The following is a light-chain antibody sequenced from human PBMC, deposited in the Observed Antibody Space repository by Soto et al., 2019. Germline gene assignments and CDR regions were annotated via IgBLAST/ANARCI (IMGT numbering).Light chain of an antibody. J-gene: IGKJ1*01. Sequence: AIRMTQSPSSLSASTGDRVTITCRASQGISSYLAWYQQKPGKAPKLLIFAASNLQSGVPSRFSGSGSGTEFTLTIGSLQPDDFATYYCQHYNSYSEAFGQGTKVDIK. CDR1: QGISSY. CDR3: QHYNSYSEA. CDR2: AAS. V-gene: IGKV1-8*01.